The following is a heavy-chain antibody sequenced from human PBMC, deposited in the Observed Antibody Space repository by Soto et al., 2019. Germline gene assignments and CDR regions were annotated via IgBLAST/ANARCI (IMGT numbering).Heavy chain of an antibody. V-gene: IGHV3-7*01. J-gene: IGHJ4*02. CDR1: GFTFSSYW. CDR3: ARDQSFFDSVSPYFDY. CDR2: IKQDGSEK. D-gene: IGHD3-3*01. Sequence: GGSLRLSCAASGFTFSSYWMSWVRQAPGKGLEWVANIKQDGSEKYYVDSVKGRFTISRDNAKNSLYLQMNSLRAEDTAVYYCARDQSFFDSVSPYFDYWGQGTLVTVSS.